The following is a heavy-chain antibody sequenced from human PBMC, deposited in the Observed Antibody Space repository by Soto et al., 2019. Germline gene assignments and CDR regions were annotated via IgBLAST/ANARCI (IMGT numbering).Heavy chain of an antibody. Sequence: PSETLSLTCTVSGGSISSSSYYWGWIRQPPGKGLEWIGSIFYSGSNYYNKYLKSRITISGDTSKNQFYLKLRSVNAADTAVYFCAKFQRGWWFDPWGPGILVTVSS. CDR1: GGSISSSSYY. CDR3: AKFQRGWWFDP. CDR2: IFYSGSN. V-gene: IGHV4-39*01. D-gene: IGHD2-15*01. J-gene: IGHJ5*02.